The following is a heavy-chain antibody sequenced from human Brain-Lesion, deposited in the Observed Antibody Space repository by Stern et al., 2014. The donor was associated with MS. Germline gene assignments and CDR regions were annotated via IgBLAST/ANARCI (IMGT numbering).Heavy chain of an antibody. Sequence: VQLVESGAEVKKPGASVKVSCKASGYTFTGSYKPWVRQAPGQGIEWMGWINPKSGGTNYAQKFQGWVTMTRDTSINTAYMELSRLRSDDTAVYYCATYYYDSTGYNDFWGQGTLVTVSS. V-gene: IGHV1-2*04. CDR3: ATYYYDSTGYNDF. D-gene: IGHD3-22*01. CDR2: INPKSGGT. CDR1: GYTFTGSY. J-gene: IGHJ4*02.